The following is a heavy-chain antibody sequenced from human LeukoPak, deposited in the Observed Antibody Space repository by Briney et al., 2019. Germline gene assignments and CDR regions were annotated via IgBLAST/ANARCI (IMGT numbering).Heavy chain of an antibody. CDR3: GGSGSYYTPSYY. CDR2: ISDGGVT. J-gene: IGHJ4*02. V-gene: IGHV3-53*01. CDR1: DFTVSDNY. D-gene: IGHD3-10*01. Sequence: GGSLRLSCATSDFTVSDNYMSWVRQAPGRGLEWVSVISDGGVTYYADSVKGRFTISRDDSNDTLYLQMNSLRPEDKAVYYCGGSGSYYTPSYYWGQGTLVTVSS.